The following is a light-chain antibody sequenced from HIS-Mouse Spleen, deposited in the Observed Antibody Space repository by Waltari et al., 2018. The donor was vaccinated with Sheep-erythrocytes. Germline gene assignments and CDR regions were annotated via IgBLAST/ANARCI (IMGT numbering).Light chain of an antibody. Sequence: QSALTQPASVSGSPGQSLTISCTGTSSDVGGYNSVSWYQQNPGKAPKLMIYDVSNRPSGVSNRFSGSKSGNTASLTISGLQAEDEADYYCSSYTSSSTLDVFGTGTKVTVL. CDR3: SSYTSSSTLDV. V-gene: IGLV2-14*03. CDR2: DVS. CDR1: SSDVGGYNS. J-gene: IGLJ1*01.